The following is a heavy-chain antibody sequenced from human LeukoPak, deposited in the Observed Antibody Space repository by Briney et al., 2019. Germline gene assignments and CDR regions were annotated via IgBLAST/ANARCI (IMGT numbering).Heavy chain of an antibody. D-gene: IGHD6-19*01. J-gene: IGHJ5*02. CDR2: INPSGGST. CDR1: GYTFTSYY. V-gene: IGHV1-46*03. Sequence: ASVKVSCKASGYTFTSYYMHWVRQAPGQGLEWMGIINPSGGSTSYAQKFQGRVTMTRDTSTSTAYMELSSLRSEDTAVYYCAREGLAVAGPGDWFDPWGQGTLVTVSS. CDR3: AREGLAVAGPGDWFDP.